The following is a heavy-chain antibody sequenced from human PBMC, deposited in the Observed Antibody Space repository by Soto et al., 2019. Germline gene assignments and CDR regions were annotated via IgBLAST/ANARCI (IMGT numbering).Heavy chain of an antibody. CDR1: GFTFSSYS. CDR2: FSSSTSYI. Sequence: PGRSLRLSCAASGFTFSSYSMNWVRQAPGKGLEWVSSFSSSTSYIYYADSVKGRFTISGYNAKNSLCLQMNSLSAEDTAVAYCARDQAPLSYSSSSGGAFDIWGQGTLVTVSS. J-gene: IGHJ3*02. CDR3: ARDQAPLSYSSSSGGAFDI. D-gene: IGHD6-6*01. V-gene: IGHV3-21*01.